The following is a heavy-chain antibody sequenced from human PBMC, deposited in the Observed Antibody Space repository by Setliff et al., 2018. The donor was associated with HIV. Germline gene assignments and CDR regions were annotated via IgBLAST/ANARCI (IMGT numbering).Heavy chain of an antibody. D-gene: IGHD3-10*01. Sequence: SETLSLTCTVSGGSVSSSSYYWGWIRQPPGKGLEWIGSIFNDGRTYYNPSLKSRVTIPMDTSTNQFSLKLSSVTAADTAVYFCARHFPSISLFFGDPGPFDRWGQGALVTVS. CDR1: GGSVSSSSYY. CDR2: IFNDGRT. CDR3: ARHFPSISLFFGDPGPFDR. V-gene: IGHV4-39*01. J-gene: IGHJ4*02.